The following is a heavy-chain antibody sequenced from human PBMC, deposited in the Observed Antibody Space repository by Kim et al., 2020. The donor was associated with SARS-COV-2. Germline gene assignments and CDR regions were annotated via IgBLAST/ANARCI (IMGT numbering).Heavy chain of an antibody. CDR1: GDSVRSGSYY. J-gene: IGHJ5*02. D-gene: IGHD2-15*01. Sequence: SETLSLTCTVSGDSVRSGSYYWSWIRQPPGKGLDWIGYIYYSGSTDYNPSLKSRVTISLDTSKNQFSLKVTSVTAADTAVYYCARSRRMNCFDPWGQGNLVTVSS. CDR3: ARSRRMNCFDP. CDR2: IYYSGST. V-gene: IGHV4-61*01.